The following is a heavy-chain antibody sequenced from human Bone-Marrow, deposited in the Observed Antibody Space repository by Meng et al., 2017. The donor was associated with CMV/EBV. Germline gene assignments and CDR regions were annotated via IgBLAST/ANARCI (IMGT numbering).Heavy chain of an antibody. J-gene: IGHJ4*02. Sequence: ASVKGSCKASGYTFTSYGISWVRQAPGQGLEWMGWISVYNGNTKYAQKFQGRVTTTTDTSTSTAYMELKSLRSDDTAVYYCAREPFRWSWFKEEVPGLGYWGQGTLVTVSS. D-gene: IGHD3-22*01. CDR1: GYTFTSYG. CDR3: AREPFRWSWFKEEVPGLGY. CDR2: ISVYNGNT. V-gene: IGHV1-18*01.